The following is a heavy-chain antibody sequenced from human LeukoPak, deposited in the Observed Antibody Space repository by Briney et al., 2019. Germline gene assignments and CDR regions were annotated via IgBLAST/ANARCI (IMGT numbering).Heavy chain of an antibody. CDR2: INAGNGNT. CDR3: ARGTDYYDSSGYLDY. CDR1: GYTFTIYA. V-gene: IGHV1-3*01. D-gene: IGHD3-22*01. J-gene: IGHJ4*02. Sequence: GASVTVSCKASGYTFTIYAMHWVRQAPGQRLEWMGWINAGNGNTKYSQKFQGRVTITRDTSASTAYMELSSLRSEDTAVYYCARGTDYYDSSGYLDYWGQGTLVTVSS.